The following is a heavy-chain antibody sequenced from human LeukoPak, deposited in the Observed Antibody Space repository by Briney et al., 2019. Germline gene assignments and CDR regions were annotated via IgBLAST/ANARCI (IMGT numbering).Heavy chain of an antibody. CDR1: GFTFSSYA. CDR2: ISGSGGST. V-gene: IGHV3-23*01. J-gene: IGHJ4*02. D-gene: IGHD3-22*01. CDR3: AKAARVTYYYDSSGHEADY. Sequence: GGSLRLSCAASGFTFSSYAMSWVRQAPGKGLEWVSAISGSGGSTYYADSVKGRFTISSDNSKNTLYLQMNSLRAEDTAVYYCAKAARVTYYYDSSGHEADYWGQGTLVTVSS.